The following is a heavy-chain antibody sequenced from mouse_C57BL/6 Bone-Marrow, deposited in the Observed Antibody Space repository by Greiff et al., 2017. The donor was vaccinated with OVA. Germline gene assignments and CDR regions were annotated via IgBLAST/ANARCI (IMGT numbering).Heavy chain of an antibody. CDR3: TRGIYDGYPDY. J-gene: IGHJ2*01. CDR1: GFNIKDDY. V-gene: IGHV14-4*01. CDR2: IDPENGDT. D-gene: IGHD2-3*01. Sequence: EVQLQQSGAELVRPGASVKLSCTASGFNIKDDYMHWVKQRPEQGLEWIGWIDPENGDTEYASKFQGKATITADTSSNTAYLQLSSLTSEDTAVYYCTRGIYDGYPDYWGQGTTLTVSS.